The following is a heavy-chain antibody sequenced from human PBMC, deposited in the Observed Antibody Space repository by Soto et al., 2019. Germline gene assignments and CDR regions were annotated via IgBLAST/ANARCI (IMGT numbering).Heavy chain of an antibody. CDR3: ARSNYCSGGSCYYFDY. V-gene: IGHV3-7*01. CDR2: IKQDGSEK. J-gene: IGHJ4*02. CDR1: GFTFSNYW. Sequence: GGSLRLSCAASGFTFSNYWMSWVRQAPRKGLEWVANIKQDGSEKYYVDSVRGRFTISRDNARNSLYLQMNNLRAEDTAVYFCARSNYCSGGSCYYFDYWGQGTLVTVSS. D-gene: IGHD2-15*01.